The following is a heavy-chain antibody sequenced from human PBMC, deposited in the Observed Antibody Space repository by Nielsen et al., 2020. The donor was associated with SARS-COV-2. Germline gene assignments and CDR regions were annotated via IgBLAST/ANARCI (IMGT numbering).Heavy chain of an antibody. D-gene: IGHD3-10*01. CDR2: ISAYNGNT. J-gene: IGHJ4*02. Sequence: ASVKVSCKASGYTFTSYGISWVRQAPGQGLEWMGWISAYNGNTNYAQKFQGRVTITADESTSTAYMELSSLRSEDTAVYYCARKGSGSYSPGYFDYWGQGTLVTVSS. CDR1: GYTFTSYG. CDR3: ARKGSGSYSPGYFDY. V-gene: IGHV1-18*01.